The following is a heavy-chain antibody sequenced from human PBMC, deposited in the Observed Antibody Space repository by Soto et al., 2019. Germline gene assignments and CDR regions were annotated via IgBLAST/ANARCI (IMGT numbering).Heavy chain of an antibody. CDR3: ARELAAAGTGFLQH. CDR1: GFTVSSHY. Sequence: GGSLRLSCAASGFTVSSHYMSWVRQAPGKGLEWPSVIYSGDNTYYADSVKGRFTISRDNSKNTLYLQMNSLRAEDTAVYYCARELAAAGTGFLQHWGQGTLVTVSS. CDR2: IYSGDNT. D-gene: IGHD6-13*01. J-gene: IGHJ1*01. V-gene: IGHV3-53*01.